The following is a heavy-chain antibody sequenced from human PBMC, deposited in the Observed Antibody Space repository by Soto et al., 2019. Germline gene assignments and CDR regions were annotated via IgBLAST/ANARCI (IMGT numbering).Heavy chain of an antibody. V-gene: IGHV1-46*01. CDR3: ARYFDWPSGFDI. CDR2: INPRGGRT. CDR1: GYTFTNYY. J-gene: IGHJ3*02. Sequence: ASVKVSCKASGYTFTNYYMHWVRQAPGQGLEWMGMINPRGGRTTYPQKFQGRVTMTTDTSTSTVYMELSSLRSEDTAVYYCARYFDWPSGFDIWGQGTMVTVSS. D-gene: IGHD3-9*01.